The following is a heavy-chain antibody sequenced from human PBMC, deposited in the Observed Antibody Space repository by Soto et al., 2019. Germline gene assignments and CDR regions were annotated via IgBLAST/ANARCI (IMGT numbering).Heavy chain of an antibody. CDR2: ISGCGDST. V-gene: IGHV3-23*01. D-gene: IGHD5-12*01. CDR3: AKDGTSGYDSGLFDY. CDR1: GFTFSNYA. Sequence: GGSLRLSCAASGFTFSNYAMTWIRQAPGRGLEWVSTISGCGDSTYYADSVKGRFTIFRDNSKNTLYLQMNSLRAEDTAAYYCAKDGTSGYDSGLFDYWGQGTLVTVSS. J-gene: IGHJ4*02.